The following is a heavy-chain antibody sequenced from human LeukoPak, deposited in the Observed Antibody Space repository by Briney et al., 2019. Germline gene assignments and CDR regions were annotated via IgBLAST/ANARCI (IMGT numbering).Heavy chain of an antibody. CDR2: IIPIFGTA. V-gene: IGHV1-69*13. CDR3: ARGRIAVDNAFDI. Sequence: ASVKVSCTASGYTFTSYGISWVRQAPGQGLEWMGGIIPIFGTANYAQKFQGRVTITADESTSTAYMELSSLRSEDTAVYYCARGRIAVDNAFDIWGQGTMVTVSS. D-gene: IGHD6-19*01. J-gene: IGHJ3*02. CDR1: GYTFTSYG.